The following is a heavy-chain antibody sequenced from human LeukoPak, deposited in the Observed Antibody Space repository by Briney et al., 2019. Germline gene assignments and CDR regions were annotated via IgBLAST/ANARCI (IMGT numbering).Heavy chain of an antibody. V-gene: IGHV1-2*02. J-gene: IGHJ4*02. D-gene: IGHD3-10*01. CDR1: GYTFTSYG. CDR3: ARVECRYGFEY. Sequence: ASVKVSCKASGYTFTSYGISWVRQAPGQGLEWMGWINPNSGGTNYAQEFQGRVTVTRDTSISTADMELSRLRSDDTAIYYCARVECRYGFEYWGQGTLVTVSS. CDR2: INPNSGGT.